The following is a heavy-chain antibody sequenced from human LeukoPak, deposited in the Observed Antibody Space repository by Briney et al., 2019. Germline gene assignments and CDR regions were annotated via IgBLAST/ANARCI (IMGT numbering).Heavy chain of an antibody. D-gene: IGHD1-26*01. CDR2: ISGSGDYT. V-gene: IGHV3-23*01. CDR1: GFTFSDYA. J-gene: IGHJ4*02. Sequence: GGSLRLSCAASGFTFSDYAMSWVRQPPGKGLEWVSTISGSGDYTYYADSVRGRFTISRDNSKNTLYLQMNSLRVEDTAVYYCTTTLRSGSYYFDSWGQGTLVTVSS. CDR3: TTTLRSGSYYFDS.